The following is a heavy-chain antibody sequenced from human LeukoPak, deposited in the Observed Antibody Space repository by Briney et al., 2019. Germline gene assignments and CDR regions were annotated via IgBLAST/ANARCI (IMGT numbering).Heavy chain of an antibody. V-gene: IGHV1-18*04. CDR2: ISAYNGNT. J-gene: IGHJ4*02. CDR3: ATDIHALRYFDWLSPFDY. D-gene: IGHD3-9*01. Sequence: ASVKVSCKASGYTFTSYGISWVRQAPGQGLEWMGWISAYNGNTNYAQKLQGRVTMTTDTSTSTAYMELRSLRSDDTAVYYRATDIHALRYFDWLSPFDYWGQGTLVTVSS. CDR1: GYTFTSYG.